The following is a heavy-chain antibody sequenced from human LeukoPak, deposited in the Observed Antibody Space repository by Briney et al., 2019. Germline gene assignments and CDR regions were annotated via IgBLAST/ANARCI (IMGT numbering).Heavy chain of an antibody. Sequence: GGSLRLSCAASGFTFSSYEMNWVRQAPGKGLEWVSYISNSGTFIYYADSVKGRFTISRDNAKNSLYLQLESLRAEDTAVYYCAREGNSGPRDFDYWDQGTLDTVSS. D-gene: IGHD1-1*01. CDR1: GFTFSSYE. V-gene: IGHV3-48*03. J-gene: IGHJ4*02. CDR3: AREGNSGPRDFDY. CDR2: ISNSGTFI.